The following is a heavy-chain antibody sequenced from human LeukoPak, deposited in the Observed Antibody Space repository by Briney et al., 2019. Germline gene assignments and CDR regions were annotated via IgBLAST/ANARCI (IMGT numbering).Heavy chain of an antibody. J-gene: IGHJ4*02. CDR2: ISSSSSTI. Sequence: XAAXGFTFSSYSMNWVRQAPGKGLEGVSYISSSSSTIYYADSVKGRFTISRDNAKNSLYLQMNSLRAEDTAVYYCAKPTRGSGSFLIDFWGQGTLVTVSS. CDR1: GFTFSSYS. D-gene: IGHD1-26*01. V-gene: IGHV3-48*01. CDR3: AKPTRGSGSFLIDF.